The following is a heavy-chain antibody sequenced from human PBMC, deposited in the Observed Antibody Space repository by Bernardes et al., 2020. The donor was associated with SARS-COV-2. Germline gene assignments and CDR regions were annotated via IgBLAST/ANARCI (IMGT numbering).Heavy chain of an antibody. J-gene: IGHJ4*02. Sequence: GGSLRLSCAASGFTLSYYWMSWVRQAPGKGLEWVANINQDGSEKEYVDSVKGRFSISRDNAKNSLYLQMNSLRAEDTALYYCARFERYCSTVSCYHFDYWGQGTLVTVSS. CDR2: INQDGSEK. V-gene: IGHV3-7*01. D-gene: IGHD2-2*01. CDR1: GFTLSYYW. CDR3: ARFERYCSTVSCYHFDY.